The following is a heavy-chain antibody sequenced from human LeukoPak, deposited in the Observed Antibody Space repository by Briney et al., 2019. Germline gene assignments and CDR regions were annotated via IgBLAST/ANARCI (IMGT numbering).Heavy chain of an antibody. CDR2: ISAYNGNT. CDR3: ARDAGSMIVVVIDY. Sequence: ASVKVSCKASGYTFTSYGISWVRQAPGQGLEWMGWISAYNGNTNYAQKLQGRATMTTDTSTSTAYMELRSLRSDDTAVYYCARDAGSMIVVVIDYWGQGTLVTVSS. J-gene: IGHJ4*02. D-gene: IGHD3-22*01. V-gene: IGHV1-18*01. CDR1: GYTFTSYG.